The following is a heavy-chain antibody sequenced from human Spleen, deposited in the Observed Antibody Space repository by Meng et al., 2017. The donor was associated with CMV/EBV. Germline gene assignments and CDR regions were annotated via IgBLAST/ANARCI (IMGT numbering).Heavy chain of an antibody. CDR3: ARFPVVVAAVDY. D-gene: IGHD2-15*01. J-gene: IGHJ4*02. V-gene: IGHV1-2*02. CDR1: GNTFTGYY. CDR2: INPNSGGT. Sequence: VQLVQLGAEGKKPGASVKVSCKASGNTFTGYYMHWVRQAPGQGLEWMGWINPNSGGTNYAQKFQGRVTMTRDTSISTAYMELSRLRSDDTAVYYCARFPVVVAAVDYWGQGTLVTVSS.